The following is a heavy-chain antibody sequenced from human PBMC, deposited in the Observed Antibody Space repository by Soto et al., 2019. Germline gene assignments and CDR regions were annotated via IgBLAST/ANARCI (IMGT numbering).Heavy chain of an antibody. J-gene: IGHJ4*02. CDR1: GFTFRSYA. CDR2: ISYDGSNK. V-gene: IGHV3-30-3*01. D-gene: IGHD3-22*01. Sequence: PGGSLRLSCGASGFTFRSYAMHWVRQTPGKGLEWVAVISYDGSNKHYADSVKGRFSISRDNSKNMLYLQMDSLSTEDTAVHYCVRSMIIVVRLIGLDYWGQGTLVTVSS. CDR3: VRSMIIVVRLIGLDY.